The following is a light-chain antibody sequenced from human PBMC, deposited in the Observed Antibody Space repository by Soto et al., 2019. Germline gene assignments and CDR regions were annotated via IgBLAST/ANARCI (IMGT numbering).Light chain of an antibody. J-gene: IGLJ1*01. CDR1: NIGTYS. CDR3: QVWDTSSDHYV. Sequence: SYELTQSPSVSVAPGQTATLTCGGANIGTYSVHWYQQKPGQAPVLVVYDDSARPSGIPERFSGSHSGSTATLTISRGEAGDEADYHCQVWDTSSDHYVFGTGTKVTVL. V-gene: IGLV3-21*02. CDR2: DDS.